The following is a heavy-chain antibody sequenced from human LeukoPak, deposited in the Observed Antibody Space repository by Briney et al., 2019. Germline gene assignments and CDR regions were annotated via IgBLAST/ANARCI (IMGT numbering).Heavy chain of an antibody. J-gene: IGHJ4*02. CDR1: GYTFTDYY. CDR3: ARVAYGNNATPFDH. D-gene: IGHD4-11*01. CDR2: INPNSGGT. V-gene: IGHV1-2*06. Sequence: ASVKVSCKASGYTFTDYYIHWVRQAPGQGPEWLGRINPNSGGTDSAQKFQGRVTMTRDTSITTAYMELSRLTSADTAVYYCARVAYGNNATPFDHWGQGTLVIVSS.